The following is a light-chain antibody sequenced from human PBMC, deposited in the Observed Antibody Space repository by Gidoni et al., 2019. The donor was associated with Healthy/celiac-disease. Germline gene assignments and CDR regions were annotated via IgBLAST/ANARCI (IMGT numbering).Light chain of an antibody. CDR2: AAS. Sequence: AIRTTQSPSSFSASTGDRVTIPCLASQVISSYLAWYQQKPGKAPKLLIYAASTLQSGVPSRFSGSGSGTDFTLTISCLQSEDFATYYCQQYYSYPLTFGGGTKVEIK. CDR1: QVISSY. V-gene: IGKV1-8*01. CDR3: QQYYSYPLT. J-gene: IGKJ4*01.